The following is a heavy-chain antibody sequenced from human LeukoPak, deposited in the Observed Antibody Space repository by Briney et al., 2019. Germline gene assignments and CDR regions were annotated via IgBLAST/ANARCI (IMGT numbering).Heavy chain of an antibody. Sequence: GGSLRLSCAASGFTFSDHYIDWVRQAPGKGLEWVGRTRNKAKSYTTEYAASVKGRFTISRDGSKSSLYLQMKSLKTEDTAVYYCTRVTTLTDYYYDYWGQGTLVTVSS. D-gene: IGHD4-17*01. V-gene: IGHV3-72*01. CDR3: TRVTTLTDYYYDY. CDR1: GFTFSDHY. J-gene: IGHJ4*02. CDR2: TRNKAKSYTT.